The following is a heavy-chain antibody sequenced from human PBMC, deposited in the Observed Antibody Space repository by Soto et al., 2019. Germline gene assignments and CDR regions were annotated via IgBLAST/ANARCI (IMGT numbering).Heavy chain of an antibody. CDR2: ISSSSSYI. CDR3: ARDSSDRGGMDV. J-gene: IGHJ6*02. CDR1: GFTFSSYS. Sequence: GESLKISCAASGFTFSSYSMNWVRQAPGKGLEWVSSISSSSSYIYYADSVKGRFTISRDNAKNSLYLQMNSLRAEDTAVYYCARDSSDRGGMDVWGQGTTVTVSS. D-gene: IGHD2-15*01. V-gene: IGHV3-21*01.